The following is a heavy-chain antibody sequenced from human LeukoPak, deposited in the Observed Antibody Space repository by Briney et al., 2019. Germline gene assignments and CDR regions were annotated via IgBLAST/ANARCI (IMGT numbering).Heavy chain of an antibody. CDR1: GYSFTNYW. Sequence: GESLKISCKGSGYSFTNYWIGWVRQMPGKGLEWMGIVYPGDSDTRYSPSFQGQVTISADKSISTAYLQWSSLKASDTAIYYCARGAMVATKGAAYWGQGTLVTVSS. V-gene: IGHV5-51*01. D-gene: IGHD5-12*01. CDR3: ARGAMVATKGAAY. CDR2: VYPGDSDT. J-gene: IGHJ4*02.